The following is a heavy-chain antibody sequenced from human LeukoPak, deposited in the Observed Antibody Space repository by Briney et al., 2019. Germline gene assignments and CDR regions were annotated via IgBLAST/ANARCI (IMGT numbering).Heavy chain of an antibody. D-gene: IGHD3-10*01. CDR3: ARVGPSGSYPVLYFYYYAMDV. V-gene: IGHV3-53*01. CDR1: GFTVSANY. J-gene: IGHJ6*02. Sequence: GGSLRLSCAGSGFTVSANYMTWVRQAPGKGLECVSVIYSGGSTYYADSVKGRFTVSRDNSKNTLYLQMNRLRAEDMAVYYCARVGPSGSYPVLYFYYYAMDVWGQGTSVTVSS. CDR2: IYSGGST.